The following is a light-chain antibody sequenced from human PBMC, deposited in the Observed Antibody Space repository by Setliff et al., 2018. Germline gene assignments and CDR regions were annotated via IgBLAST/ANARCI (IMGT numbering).Light chain of an antibody. Sequence: TQPAAVSGSPGQSITISCAGTNSDVGGYNYVSWYQQHPNKAPKLMIYEVTKRPSGVSDRFSGSKSGNTASLTISGLQAEDEADYYCLSYTSETTHALFAGGTK. J-gene: IGLJ2*01. CDR1: NSDVGGYNY. V-gene: IGLV2-14*03. CDR3: LSYTSETTHAL. CDR2: EVT.